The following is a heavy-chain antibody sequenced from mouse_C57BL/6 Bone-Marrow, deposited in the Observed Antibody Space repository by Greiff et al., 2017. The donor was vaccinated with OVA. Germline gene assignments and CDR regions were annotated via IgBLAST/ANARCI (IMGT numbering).Heavy chain of an antibody. J-gene: IGHJ2*01. Sequence: VQLQQPGAELVMPGASVKLSCKASGYTFTSYWMHWVKQRPGQGLEWIGEIDPSDSYTNYHPKFKGKSTLTVDNSSRTAYMQLSRLTSEDSAVYYCARGADYYGSSYDYFDYWGQGTTLTVSS. CDR2: IDPSDSYT. D-gene: IGHD1-1*01. CDR1: GYTFTSYW. CDR3: ARGADYYGSSYDYFDY. V-gene: IGHV1-69*01.